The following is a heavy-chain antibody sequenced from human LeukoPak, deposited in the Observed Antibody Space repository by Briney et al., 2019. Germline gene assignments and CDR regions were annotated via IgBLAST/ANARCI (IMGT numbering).Heavy chain of an antibody. CDR1: GFTFDDYA. V-gene: IGHV3-9*01. D-gene: IGHD3-10*01. Sequence: GRSLRLSCAASGFTFDDYAMHWVRQAPGKGLEWVSGISWNSGSIGYADSVKGRFTISRDNAKNSLYLQMNSLRAEDTALYYCAALVRGVIDDAFDIWGQGTMVTVSS. CDR3: AALVRGVIDDAFDI. CDR2: ISWNSGSI. J-gene: IGHJ3*02.